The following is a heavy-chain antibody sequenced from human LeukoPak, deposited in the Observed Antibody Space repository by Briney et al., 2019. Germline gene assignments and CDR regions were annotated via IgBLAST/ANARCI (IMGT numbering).Heavy chain of an antibody. J-gene: IGHJ4*02. D-gene: IGHD3-16*02. Sequence: PSEALSLTCTVSGGSISSSNYYWGWIRQPPGKGLEWIGSMYYSGNTDYNPSLKSRVTISVDTSKNQFSLKVNSVTAADTAVYYCARTLGWASSRYPFDGWGQGTLVTVSS. V-gene: IGHV4-39*01. CDR1: GGSISSSNYY. CDR2: MYYSGNT. CDR3: ARTLGWASSRYPFDG.